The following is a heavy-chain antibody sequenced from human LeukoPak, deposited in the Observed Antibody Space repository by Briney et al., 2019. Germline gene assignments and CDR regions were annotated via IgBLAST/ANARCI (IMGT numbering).Heavy chain of an antibody. Sequence: GGSLRLSCAASGFTFSNFAMIWARQAPGKGLEWVSAISGSGDKTHYADSVKGRFTISRDNSKSVLYMQLNNLRLEDTAVYYCGEGHWGRGTLVTVSS. V-gene: IGHV3-23*01. CDR1: GFTFSNFA. CDR3: GEGH. CDR2: ISGSGDKT. J-gene: IGHJ4*02.